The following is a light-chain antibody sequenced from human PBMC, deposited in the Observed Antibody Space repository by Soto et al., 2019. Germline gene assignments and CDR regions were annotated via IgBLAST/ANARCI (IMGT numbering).Light chain of an antibody. CDR1: SSDVGDYNS. V-gene: IGLV2-11*01. Sequence: QSALTQPRSVSGSPGQSVTVSCIGTSSDVGDYNSVSWYQQHPGKAPKLMIYDVSKRPSGVPDRFSGSKSGNTASLTISGLQAEDEADYYCSSYTGGNPSYVFGTGTKVTVL. CDR2: DVS. CDR3: SSYTGGNPSYV. J-gene: IGLJ1*01.